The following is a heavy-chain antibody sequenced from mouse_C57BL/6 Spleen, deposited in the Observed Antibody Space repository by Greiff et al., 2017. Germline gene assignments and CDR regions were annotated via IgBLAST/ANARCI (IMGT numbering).Heavy chain of an antibody. CDR2: ISYDGSN. CDR3: ARSDNWDGFAY. CDR1: GYSITSGYY. Sequence: EVKLLESGPGLVKPSQSLSLTCSVTGYSITSGYYWNWIRQFPGNKLEWMGYISYDGSNNYNPSLKNRISITRDPSKNQFFLKLNSVTTEDTATYYCARSDNWDGFAYWGQGTLVTVSA. D-gene: IGHD4-1*01. J-gene: IGHJ3*01. V-gene: IGHV3-6*01.